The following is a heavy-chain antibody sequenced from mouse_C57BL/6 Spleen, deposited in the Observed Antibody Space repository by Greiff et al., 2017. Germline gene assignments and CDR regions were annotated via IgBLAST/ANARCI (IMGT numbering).Heavy chain of an antibody. CDR1: GYTFTSYG. D-gene: IGHD1-1*01. CDR2: IYIGNGYT. Sequence: DVKLQESGAELVRPGSSVKMSCKTSGYTFTSYGINWVKQRPGQGLEWIGYIYIGNGYTEYNEKFKGKATLTSDTSSSTAYMQLSSLTSEDSAIYFCARSDTTVVAKYAMDYWGQGTSVTVSS. J-gene: IGHJ4*01. CDR3: ARSDTTVVAKYAMDY. V-gene: IGHV1-58*01.